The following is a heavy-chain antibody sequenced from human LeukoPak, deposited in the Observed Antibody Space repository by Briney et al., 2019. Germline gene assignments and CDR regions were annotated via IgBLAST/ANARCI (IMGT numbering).Heavy chain of an antibody. Sequence: SETLSLTCTVSGDSMRTYYWTWIRQPPGKGLEWIGNIYSSGDTNYNPTLKSRVTISVDTSNNQFSLQLSSVTAADTAVYYCARSSSARYGYFDYWGQGTLVTVSS. CDR1: GDSMRTYY. J-gene: IGHJ4*02. D-gene: IGHD6-19*01. CDR3: ARSSSARYGYFDY. V-gene: IGHV4-59*08. CDR2: IYSSGDT.